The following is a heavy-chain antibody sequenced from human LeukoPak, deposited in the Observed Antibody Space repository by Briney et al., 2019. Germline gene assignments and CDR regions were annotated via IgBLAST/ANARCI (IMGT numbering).Heavy chain of an antibody. D-gene: IGHD3-22*01. CDR1: GGTFSSYA. J-gene: IGHJ4*02. CDR3: ARVRGYYDSSGYYYPFYFDY. V-gene: IGHV1-69*05. CDR2: IIPIFGTA. Sequence: ASVKVSCEASGGTFSSYAISWVRQAPGQGLEWMGGIIPIFGTANYAQKFQGRVTITTDESTSTAYMELSSLRSEDTAVYYCARVRGYYDSSGYYYPFYFDYWGQGTLVTVSS.